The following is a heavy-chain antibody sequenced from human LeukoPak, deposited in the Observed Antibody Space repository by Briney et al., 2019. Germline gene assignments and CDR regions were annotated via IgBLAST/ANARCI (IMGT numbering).Heavy chain of an antibody. CDR1: GFTVSGNY. J-gene: IGHJ4*02. D-gene: IGHD4-23*01. CDR2: IYSGGTT. V-gene: IGHV3-53*01. CDR3: ARRAGGYSHPYDY. Sequence: GGSLRPSCAVSGFTVSGNYMSWVRQAPGKGLEWVSLIYSGGTTYYADSVKGRFTISRGNSKNTLYLQMNSLRAEDTAVYYCARRAGGYSHPYDYWGQGILATVSS.